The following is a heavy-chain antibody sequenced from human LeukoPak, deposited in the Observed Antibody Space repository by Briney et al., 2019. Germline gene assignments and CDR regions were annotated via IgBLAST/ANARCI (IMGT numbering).Heavy chain of an antibody. V-gene: IGHV3-74*01. CDR2: INSDGSST. Sequence: GSLRLSCAASGFTFSSYWMHWVRQAPGKGLVWVSRINSDGSSTSYADSVKGRFTISRDNAKNTLYLQMNSLRAEDTAVYYCARGYYDSSGPPRPDAPDIWGQGTMVTVSS. CDR3: ARGYYDSSGPPRPDAPDI. CDR1: GFTFSSYW. J-gene: IGHJ3*02. D-gene: IGHD3-22*01.